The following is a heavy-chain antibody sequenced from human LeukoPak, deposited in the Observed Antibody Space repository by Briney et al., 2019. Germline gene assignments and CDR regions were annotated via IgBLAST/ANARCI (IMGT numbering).Heavy chain of an antibody. J-gene: IGHJ4*02. D-gene: IGHD4-17*01. CDR2: IIPILGIA. Sequence: SVKVSCKASGGTFSSYAISWVQQAPGQGLEWMGRIIPILGIANYAQKFQGRVTITADKSTSTAYMELSSLRSEDTAVYYCASSITDTVTDSGRSDYWGQGTLVTVSS. CDR1: GGTFSSYA. V-gene: IGHV1-69*04. CDR3: ASSITDTVTDSGRSDY.